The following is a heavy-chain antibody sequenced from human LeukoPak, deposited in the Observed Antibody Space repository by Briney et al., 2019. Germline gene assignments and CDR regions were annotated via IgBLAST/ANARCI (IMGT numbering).Heavy chain of an antibody. CDR1: GGSISSGSYY. J-gene: IGHJ4*02. D-gene: IGHD2-15*01. V-gene: IGHV4-61*02. Sequence: SQTLSLTCTVSGGSISSGSYYWRWIRQPAGTGLGWIGRIYTSGSTNYNPSLKSRVTISVDTSKNQFSLKLSSVTAADTAVYYCARLVVAATIFDYWGQGTLVTVSS. CDR3: ARLVVAATIFDY. CDR2: IYTSGST.